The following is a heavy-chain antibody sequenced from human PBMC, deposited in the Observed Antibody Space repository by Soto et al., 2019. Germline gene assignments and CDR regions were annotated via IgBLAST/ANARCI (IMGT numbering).Heavy chain of an antibody. CDR2: ISGSGGST. CDR1: GFTFSSYA. Sequence: VGSLRLSCAASGFTFSSYAMSWVRQAPGKGLEWVSAISGSGGSTYYADSVKGRFTISRDNSKNTLYLQMNSLRAEDTAVYYCAKDKRPLLSFGELPPRYYYGLDVWGQGTTVTVSS. V-gene: IGHV3-23*01. D-gene: IGHD3-10*01. J-gene: IGHJ6*02. CDR3: AKDKRPLLSFGELPPRYYYGLDV.